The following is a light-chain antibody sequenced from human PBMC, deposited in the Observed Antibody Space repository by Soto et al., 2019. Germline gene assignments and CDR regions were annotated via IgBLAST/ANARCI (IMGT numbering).Light chain of an antibody. V-gene: IGKV3-11*01. J-gene: IGKJ4*01. CDR3: QQRSNWTLT. CDR2: GAS. CDR1: QSVSSN. Sequence: MVMTQSPATLSVSPEERATLSCRASQSVSSNLAWYQQKPGQAPRLLIYGASTRATGIPARFSGSGSGTDFTLTISSLEPEDFAVYYCQQRSNWTLTFGGGTKVDIK.